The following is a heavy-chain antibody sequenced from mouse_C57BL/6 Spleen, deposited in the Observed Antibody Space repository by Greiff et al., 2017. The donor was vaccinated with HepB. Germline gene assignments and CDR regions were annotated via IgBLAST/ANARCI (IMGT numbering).Heavy chain of an antibody. CDR1: GFTFSDYY. CDR2: INYDGSST. V-gene: IGHV5-16*01. Sequence: EVLLVESEGGLVQPGSSMKLSCTASGFTFSDYYMAWVRQVPEKGLEWVANINYDGSSTYYLDSLKSRFIISRDNAKNILYLQMSSLKSEDTATYYCARDDGGTGAFDYWGQGTTLTVSS. CDR3: ARDDGGTGAFDY. J-gene: IGHJ2*01. D-gene: IGHD4-1*01.